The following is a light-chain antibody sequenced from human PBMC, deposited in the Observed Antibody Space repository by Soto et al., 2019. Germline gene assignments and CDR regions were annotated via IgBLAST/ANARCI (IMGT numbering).Light chain of an antibody. Sequence: EIVMTQSPATLSLSPGERAALSCRASQSINSELAWYQQKPGQPPRLLIYGASTRATGVPARFTGSECGSEFTLTISGLQSEDVAVYYCQQGHNWPLTFGQGTRLEI. CDR3: QQGHNWPLT. CDR1: QSINSE. J-gene: IGKJ2*01. CDR2: GAS. V-gene: IGKV3-15*01.